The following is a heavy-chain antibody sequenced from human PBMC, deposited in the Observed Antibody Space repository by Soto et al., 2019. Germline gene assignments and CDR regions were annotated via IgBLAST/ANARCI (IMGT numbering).Heavy chain of an antibody. D-gene: IGHD2-15*01. CDR1: GFTFSSYW. Sequence: EVQLVESGGGLVQPGGSLRLSCAASGFTFSSYWMHWVRQAPGKGLVWVSLINSDGSSTSYAGSVKGRFTISSDNAKNTLYLQMNRLRAEDTAVYYCVRTSLVVAAATREDYWRQATLVTVSS. CDR2: INSDGSST. J-gene: IGHJ4*02. V-gene: IGHV3-74*01. CDR3: VRTSLVVAAATREDY.